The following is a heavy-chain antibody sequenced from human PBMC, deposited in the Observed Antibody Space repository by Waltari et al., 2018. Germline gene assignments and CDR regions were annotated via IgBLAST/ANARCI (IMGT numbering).Heavy chain of an antibody. CDR3: ATRIVGATPSFDYFDY. V-gene: IGHV1-24*01. CDR2: FDPEDGET. CDR1: GYTLTELS. Sequence: QVQLVQSGAEVKTPGASVKVSCKVSGYTLTELSMHWVRQAPGKGLEWMGGFDPEDGETIYAQKFQGRVTMTEDTSTDTAYMELSSLRSEDTAVYYCATRIVGATPSFDYFDYWGQGTLVTVSS. J-gene: IGHJ4*02. D-gene: IGHD1-26*01.